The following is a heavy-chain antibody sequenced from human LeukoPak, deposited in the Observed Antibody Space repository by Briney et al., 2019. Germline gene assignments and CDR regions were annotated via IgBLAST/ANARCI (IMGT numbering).Heavy chain of an antibody. CDR1: GFTFSSYS. CDR2: ISSSSSYI. Sequence: GGSLRLSCAASGFTFSSYSMNWVRQAPGKGLEWVSSISSSSSYIYYADSVKGRFTISRDNAKNSLYLQMNSLRAEDTAVYYCASGVGDSCSSGKICGYWGQGTLVTVSS. V-gene: IGHV3-21*01. CDR3: ASGVGDSCSSGKICGY. J-gene: IGHJ4*02. D-gene: IGHD2-15*01.